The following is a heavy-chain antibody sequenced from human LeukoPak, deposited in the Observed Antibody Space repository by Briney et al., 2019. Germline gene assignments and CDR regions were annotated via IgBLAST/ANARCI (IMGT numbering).Heavy chain of an antibody. V-gene: IGHV4-61*02. CDR2: IYNSESI. CDR1: GGSISSGDYY. J-gene: IGHJ5*02. D-gene: IGHD3-16*02. Sequence: TSQTLSLTCTVSGGSISSGDYYWSWIRQPAGKGLEWIGRIYNSESINYNPSFKSRVTMSIDTSKNQFSLKLNSVIAADTAVYYCAGDRSSSYTRDWFYPWGQGVLVTVSS. CDR3: AGDRSSSYTRDWFYP.